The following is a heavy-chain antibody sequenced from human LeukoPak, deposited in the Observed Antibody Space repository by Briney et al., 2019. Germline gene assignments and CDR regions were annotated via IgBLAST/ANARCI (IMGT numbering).Heavy chain of an antibody. J-gene: IGHJ4*02. V-gene: IGHV3-23*01. CDR3: AKDRVGAILYFDS. D-gene: IGHD1-26*01. CDR1: GFTFSSYG. CDR2: LSGSGGRT. Sequence: GGSLRLPCAASGFTFSSYGMSWVRQAPGKGLEWVSALSGSGGRTYYADSVKGRFTISRDNSKNTLYLQMNSLRAEDTAVYYCAKDRVGAILYFDSWGQGTLVTVSS.